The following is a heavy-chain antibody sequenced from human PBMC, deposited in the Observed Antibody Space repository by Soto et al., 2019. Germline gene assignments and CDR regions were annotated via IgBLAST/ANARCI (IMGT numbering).Heavy chain of an antibody. CDR1: GGSISSSSYY. J-gene: IGHJ5*02. D-gene: IGHD2-2*01. CDR3: ARQYQLPTNWFDP. V-gene: IGHV4-39*01. CDR2: IYYSGST. Sequence: SETLSLTCTVSGGSISSSSYYWGWIRQPPGKGLEWIGSIYYSGSTYYNPSLKSRVTISEDTSKNQFSLKLSSVTAADTAVYYCARQYQLPTNWFDPWGQGTLVTVSS.